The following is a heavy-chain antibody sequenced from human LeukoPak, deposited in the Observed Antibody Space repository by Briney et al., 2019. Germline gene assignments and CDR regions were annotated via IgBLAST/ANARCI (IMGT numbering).Heavy chain of an antibody. CDR3: ARLRMGVRGMDV. Sequence: SETLSLTCTVSGGSISSYYWSWIRQPPGQGLEWIGYIYYTGRTSYNPSLKSRVRISVKTSKNQFSLKLISVTAADTAVYYSARLRMGVRGMDVWGQGTTVTVSS. V-gene: IGHV4-59*01. D-gene: IGHD3-10*01. CDR1: GGSISSYY. J-gene: IGHJ6*02. CDR2: IYYTGRT.